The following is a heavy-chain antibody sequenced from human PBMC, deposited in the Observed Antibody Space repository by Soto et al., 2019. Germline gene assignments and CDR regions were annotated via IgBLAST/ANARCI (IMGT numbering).Heavy chain of an antibody. V-gene: IGHV3-7*01. J-gene: IGHJ4*02. CDR2: IRQDGSEK. Sequence: GGSLRLSCAASGFTFSSYWMSWVRQAPGKGLEWVANIRQDGSEKYYVDSVKGRFTISRDNAKNSLYLQMNSLRAEDTAVYYCARDIDSSGWLLDYWGQGTLVTVSS. CDR1: GFTFSSYW. CDR3: ARDIDSSGWLLDY. D-gene: IGHD6-19*01.